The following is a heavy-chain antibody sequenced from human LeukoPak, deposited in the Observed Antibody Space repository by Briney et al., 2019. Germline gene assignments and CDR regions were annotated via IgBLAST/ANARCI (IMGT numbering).Heavy chain of an antibody. V-gene: IGHV2-5*01. D-gene: IGHD6-19*01. CDR2: IYWNDDK. Sequence: SGPTLVNPTQTLTLTCTFSGFSLTTIGVGVNWIRQPPGKALEWLALIYWNDDKRYSPSLKNRLTITKDTSKNQVVLTMTNMDPADTATYYCAHRGGAVAGHYYFDYWGQGTLVTVSS. CDR1: GFSLTTIGVG. CDR3: AHRGGAVAGHYYFDY. J-gene: IGHJ4*02.